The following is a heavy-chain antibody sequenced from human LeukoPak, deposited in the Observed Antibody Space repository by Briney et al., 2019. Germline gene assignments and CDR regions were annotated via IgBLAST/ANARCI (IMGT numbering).Heavy chain of an antibody. D-gene: IGHD3-22*01. V-gene: IGHV3-21*01. CDR3: ARDLAYYYDRNYD. CDR2: IDSSSYNI. Sequence: GGSLRLSCAASGFTFSSHWMHWVRQAPGKGLEWVSSIDSSSYNIYYADSVKGRFTISRDNAQSSVFLQMNSLRAEDTAVYYCARDLAYYYDRNYDWGQGTLVTVSS. CDR1: GFTFSSHW. J-gene: IGHJ4*02.